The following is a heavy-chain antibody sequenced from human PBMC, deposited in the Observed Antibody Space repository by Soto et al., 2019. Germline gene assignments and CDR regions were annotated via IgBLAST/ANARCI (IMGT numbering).Heavy chain of an antibody. D-gene: IGHD1-26*01. CDR2: ISWNSGSI. CDR1: GFTFDDYA. Sequence: EVQLVESGGGLVQPGRSLRLSCAASGFTFDDYAMHWVQQAPGKGLEWVSGISWNSGSIGYADSVKGRFTISRDNAKNSLYLQMNSLRAEDTALYYCAKDRSGSHGAYGMDVWGQGTTVTVSS. J-gene: IGHJ6*02. CDR3: AKDRSGSHGAYGMDV. V-gene: IGHV3-9*01.